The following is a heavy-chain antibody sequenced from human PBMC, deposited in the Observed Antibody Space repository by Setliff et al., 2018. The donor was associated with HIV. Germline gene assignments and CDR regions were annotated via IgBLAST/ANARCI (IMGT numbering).Heavy chain of an antibody. V-gene: IGHV1-8*01. CDR1: GSTFSTYD. D-gene: IGHD3-16*01. CDR2: MNPNSGNT. J-gene: IGHJ4*02. Sequence: ASVKVSCKASGSTFSTYDINWVRQAPGQGPEWMGWMNPNSGNTGYAPKLQGRVTMTRNTSISTAYMELSSLRSDDTAVYYCARAVASRNIRGEYSFDYWGQGTLVTVSS. CDR3: ARAVASRNIRGEYSFDY.